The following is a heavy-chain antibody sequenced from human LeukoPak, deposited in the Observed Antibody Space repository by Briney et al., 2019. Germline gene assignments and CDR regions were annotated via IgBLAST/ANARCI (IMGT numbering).Heavy chain of an antibody. V-gene: IGHV4-59*01. Sequence: PSETLSLTCTVSGGSIGRFHWSWIRQIPGKGLDHIGYIYYNGNTNYNPSLKSRVTMSVDASKNQFSLNVTSVTAADTAVYYCARVGNHDDYMFFDYWGQGTLVTVSS. D-gene: IGHD4-17*01. CDR2: IYYNGNT. CDR1: GGSIGRFH. CDR3: ARVGNHDDYMFFDY. J-gene: IGHJ4*02.